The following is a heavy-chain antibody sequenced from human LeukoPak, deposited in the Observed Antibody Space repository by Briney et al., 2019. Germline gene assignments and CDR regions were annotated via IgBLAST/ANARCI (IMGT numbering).Heavy chain of an antibody. CDR3: ARHPRYSNYYFDY. J-gene: IGHJ4*02. D-gene: IGHD4-11*01. CDR1: GFTFSSYA. Sequence: GGSLRLSCAASGFTFSSYAMSWVRQAPGKGVEWVSAISGSGGSTYYADSVKGRFTISRDNSKNTLYLQMNSLRAEDTAVYYCARHPRYSNYYFDYWGQGTLVTVSS. CDR2: ISGSGGST. V-gene: IGHV3-23*01.